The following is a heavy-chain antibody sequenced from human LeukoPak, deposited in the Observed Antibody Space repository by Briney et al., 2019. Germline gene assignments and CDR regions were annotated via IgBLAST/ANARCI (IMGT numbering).Heavy chain of an antibody. CDR3: ARDSEAYYDFWSGYPPTHYYYYYMDV. V-gene: IGHV1-2*02. CDR2: INPNSGGT. Sequence: ASVKVSCKASGYTFTGYYMHWVRQAPGQGLEWMGWINPNSGGTNYAQKFQGRVTMTRDTSISTAYMELSRLRSDDTAVYYCARDSEAYYDFWSGYPPTHYYYYYMDVWGKGTTVTVSS. J-gene: IGHJ6*03. D-gene: IGHD3-3*01. CDR1: GYTFTGYY.